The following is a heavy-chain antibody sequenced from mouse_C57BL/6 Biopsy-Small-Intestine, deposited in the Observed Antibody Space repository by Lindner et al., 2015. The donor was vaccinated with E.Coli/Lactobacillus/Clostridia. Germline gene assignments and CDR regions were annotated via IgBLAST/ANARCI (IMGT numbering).Heavy chain of an antibody. Sequence: VQLQESGPELARPGASVKMSCKASGYTFTSYTMHWVKQRPGQGLEWIGYINPSSGYTKYNQKFKDKATLTADKSSSTAYMQLSSLTSEDSAVYYCARDAYYSNFFDYWGQGTTLTVSS. D-gene: IGHD2-5*01. J-gene: IGHJ2*01. CDR2: INPSSGYT. V-gene: IGHV1-4*01. CDR3: ARDAYYSNFFDY. CDR1: GYTFTSYT.